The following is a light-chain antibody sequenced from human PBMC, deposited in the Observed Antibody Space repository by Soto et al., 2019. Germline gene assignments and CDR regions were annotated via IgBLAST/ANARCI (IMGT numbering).Light chain of an antibody. CDR1: QSISIF. V-gene: IGKV1-39*01. CDR3: QHSYSSPYT. J-gene: IGKJ4*01. CDR2: AAS. Sequence: DIQMTQSPSSLSASAGDRVSITCRASQSISIFLNWYQQKVGQAPKLLIYAASTLQSGVPSRFSGGGSGTDFTLTISSLQPEDFATYYCQHSYSSPYTFGGGTKVEIK.